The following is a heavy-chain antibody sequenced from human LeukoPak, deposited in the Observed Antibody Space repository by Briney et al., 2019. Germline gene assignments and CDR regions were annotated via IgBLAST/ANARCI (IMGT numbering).Heavy chain of an antibody. CDR3: ARGHQPPYYGMDV. CDR1: GGTFSSYT. V-gene: IGHV1-69*02. CDR2: IIPIFGIA. Sequence: ASVKVSCKASGGTFSSYTISWVRQAPGQGLEWMGRIIPIFGIANYVQKFQGRVTITADKSTSTAYMELSSLRSEDTAVFYCARGHQPPYYGMDVWGQGTTVTVSS. J-gene: IGHJ6*02.